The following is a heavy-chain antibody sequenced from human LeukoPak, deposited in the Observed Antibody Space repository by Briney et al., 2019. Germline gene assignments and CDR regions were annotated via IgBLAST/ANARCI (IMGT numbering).Heavy chain of an antibody. CDR3: AKEVHYYDSSDYFPLGY. CDR1: GYTFTSYD. D-gene: IGHD3-22*01. Sequence: ASVKVSCKASGYTFTSYDINWVRQATGQGLEWMGWMNPNSGNTGYAQKFQGRVTMTRDTSISTAYMELSRLTSDDTAVYYCAKEVHYYDSSDYFPLGYWGQGTLITVSS. J-gene: IGHJ4*02. V-gene: IGHV1-8*01. CDR2: MNPNSGNT.